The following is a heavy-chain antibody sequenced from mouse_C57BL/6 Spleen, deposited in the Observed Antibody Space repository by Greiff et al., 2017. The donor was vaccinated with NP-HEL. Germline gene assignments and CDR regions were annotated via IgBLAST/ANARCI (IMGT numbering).Heavy chain of an antibody. CDR2: ISSGSSTI. CDR1: GFTFSDYG. D-gene: IGHD1-1*01. V-gene: IGHV5-17*01. Sequence: EVQLVESGGGLVKPGGSLKLSCAASGFTFSDYGMHWVRQAPEKGLEWVAYISSGSSTIYYADTVKGRFTISRDNDKNTLFLQMTSLRSENTAMYYCARPMATVPFDYWGQGTTLTVSS. CDR3: ARPMATVPFDY. J-gene: IGHJ2*01.